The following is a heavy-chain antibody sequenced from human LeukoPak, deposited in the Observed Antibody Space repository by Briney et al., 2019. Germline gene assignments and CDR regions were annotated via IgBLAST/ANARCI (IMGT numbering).Heavy chain of an antibody. CDR2: IYYSGST. J-gene: IGHJ6*03. CDR3: AKDRCSNGIGCYYYYMDV. V-gene: IGHV4-59*01. D-gene: IGHD2-8*01. CDR1: GGSISSYY. Sequence: PSETLSLTCTVSGGSISSYYWSWIRQPPGKGLEWIGYIYYSGSTIYSPSLKSRVTISGDASKNQFSLKLSSVTAEDTAVYYCAKDRCSNGIGCYYYYMDVWGKGTTVTISS.